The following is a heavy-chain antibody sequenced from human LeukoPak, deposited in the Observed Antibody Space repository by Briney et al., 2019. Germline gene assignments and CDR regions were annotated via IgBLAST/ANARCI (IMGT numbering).Heavy chain of an antibody. D-gene: IGHD3-9*01. J-gene: IGHJ4*02. CDR1: GGSISSSSYY. CDR3: ARLSRSQILTGYYNGFDY. V-gene: IGHV4-39*01. Sequence: SETLSLTCTVSGGSISSSSYYWGWIRKPPGKGLEWIGSIYYSGSTYYNPSLKSRVTISVDTSKNQFSLKLSSVTAADTAVYYCARLSRSQILTGYYNGFDYWGQGTLVTVSS. CDR2: IYYSGST.